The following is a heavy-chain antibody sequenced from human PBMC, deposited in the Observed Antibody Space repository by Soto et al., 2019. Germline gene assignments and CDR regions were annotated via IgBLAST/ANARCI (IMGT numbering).Heavy chain of an antibody. CDR3: ASGIDFYNAMDV. CDR2: IYHSGST. V-gene: IGHV4-38-2*01. Sequence: SETLSLTCAVSGYSISSGYYWGWIRQPPGKGLEWIGSIYHSGSTYYNASLKSRVTISVDTSKNQFSLKLSSVTDADTAVYYCASGIDFYNAMDVWGQGTTVTVSS. D-gene: IGHD1-20*01. CDR1: GYSISSGYY. J-gene: IGHJ6*01.